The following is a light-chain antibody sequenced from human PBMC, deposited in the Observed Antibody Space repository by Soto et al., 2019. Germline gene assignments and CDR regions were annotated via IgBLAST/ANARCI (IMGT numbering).Light chain of an antibody. V-gene: IGKV1-27*01. CDR3: QKYSSVPV. Sequence: DIQMTQSPTSLSASAGDRVTITCRASQGIRNFVAWYQQKPGKPPQLLIYEASTLQSGVPTRFSGSGSGTDFTLTINSLQPEDVATYSCQKYSSVPVFGPGTKVEI. CDR1: QGIRNF. J-gene: IGKJ3*01. CDR2: EAS.